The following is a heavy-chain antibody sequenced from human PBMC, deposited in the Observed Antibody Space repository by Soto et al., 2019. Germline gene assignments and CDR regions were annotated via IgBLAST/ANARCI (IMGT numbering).Heavy chain of an antibody. CDR2: TYYRSKWYN. CDR1: GDSVSSNSAA. D-gene: IGHD2-15*01. CDR3: ANARYCYGDSCYGLPYYYGMGV. J-gene: IGHJ6*02. V-gene: IGHV6-1*01. Sequence: PSQTLSLTCAISGDSVSSNSAAWNWIRQSPSRGLEWLGRTYYRSKWYNDYAVSVKSRITINPDTSKNKVYLQMNSLRAEDAAVYYCANARYCYGDSCYGLPYYYGMGVWGQGTTVTVSS.